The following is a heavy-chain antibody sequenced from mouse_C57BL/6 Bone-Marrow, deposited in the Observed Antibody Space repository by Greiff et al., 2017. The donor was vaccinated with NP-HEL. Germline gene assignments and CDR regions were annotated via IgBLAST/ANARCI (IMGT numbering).Heavy chain of an antibody. CDR2: IYPGSGST. Sequence: QVQLQQPGAELVKPGASVKMSCKASGYTFTSYWITWVKQRPGQGLEWIGDIYPGSGSTNYNEKFKSKATLTVDTSSSTAYMQLSSLTSEYSAVYYCAREGGYLPYFDYWGQGTTLTVSS. V-gene: IGHV1-55*01. J-gene: IGHJ2*01. D-gene: IGHD2-2*01. CDR3: AREGGYLPYFDY. CDR1: GYTFTSYW.